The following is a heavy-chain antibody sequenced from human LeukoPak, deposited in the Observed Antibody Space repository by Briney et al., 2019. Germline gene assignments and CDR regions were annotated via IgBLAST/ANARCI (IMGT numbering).Heavy chain of an antibody. Sequence: SETLSLTCTVSGDSISSGGYCWRWLRQPPERGLEWLGHIHYSGSTYYNPSLKSRVTISVDTSRNHFSLKLSSVTAADTAVYYCARGRYNWNNLNFDYWGQGALVTVSS. V-gene: IGHV4-31*03. CDR2: IHYSGST. J-gene: IGHJ4*02. D-gene: IGHD1/OR15-1a*01. CDR1: GDSISSGGYC. CDR3: ARGRYNWNNLNFDY.